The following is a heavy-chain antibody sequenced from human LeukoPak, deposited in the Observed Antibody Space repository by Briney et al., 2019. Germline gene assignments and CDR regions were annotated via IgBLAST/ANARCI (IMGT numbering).Heavy chain of an antibody. CDR2: ISYDGSNK. V-gene: IGHV3-30*04. D-gene: IGHD3-10*01. CDR1: GFTFSSYA. J-gene: IGHJ5*02. Sequence: GRSLRLSCAASGFTFSSYAMHWVRQAPGKGLEWVAVISYDGSNKYYADSVKGRFTISRDNSKNTLYLRMNSLRAEDTAVYYCAREPYYYGSGSYRYNWFDPWGQGTLVTVSS. CDR3: AREPYYYGSGSYRYNWFDP.